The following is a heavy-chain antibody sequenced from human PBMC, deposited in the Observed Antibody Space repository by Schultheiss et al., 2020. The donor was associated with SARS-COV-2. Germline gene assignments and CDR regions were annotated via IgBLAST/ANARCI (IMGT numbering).Heavy chain of an antibody. Sequence: ASVKVSCKASGYTFTGYYMHWVRQAPGQGLEWMGWINPNSGGTNYAQKFQGRVTMTRDTSISTAYMELSRLRSDDTAVYYCARADPRDGDPLDYWGQGTLVTVSS. CDR2: INPNSGGT. D-gene: IGHD4-17*01. CDR3: ARADPRDGDPLDY. CDR1: GYTFTGYY. J-gene: IGHJ4*02. V-gene: IGHV1-2*02.